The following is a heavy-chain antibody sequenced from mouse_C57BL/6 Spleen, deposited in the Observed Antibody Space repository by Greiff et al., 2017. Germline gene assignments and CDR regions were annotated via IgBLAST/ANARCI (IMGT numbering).Heavy chain of an antibody. CDR3: ARCITTVVARDY. V-gene: IGHV1-50*01. Sequence: QVQLQQPGAELVKPGASVKLSCKASGYTFTSYWMQWVKQRPGQGLEWIGEIDPSDSYTNYNQKFKGKATLTVDTSSSTAYMQLSSLTSEDSAVYYCARCITTVVARDYWGQGTTLTVSS. CDR2: IDPSDSYT. CDR1: GYTFTSYW. J-gene: IGHJ2*01. D-gene: IGHD1-1*01.